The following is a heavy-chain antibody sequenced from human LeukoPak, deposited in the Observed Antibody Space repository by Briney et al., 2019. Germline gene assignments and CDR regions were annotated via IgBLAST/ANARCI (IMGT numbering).Heavy chain of an antibody. CDR3: PRDFGRGYCSSTSCYGWFDP. J-gene: IGHJ5*02. CDR2: IFRGDNK. CDR1: GFTLSSKY. Sequence: PGGSLRLSCAASGFTLSSKYMSWVRQAPGKGLEWVSDIFRGDNKYYADSVQGRFTISRENSKNKLYLQMNSLRAEDTAVYYCPRDFGRGYCSSTSCYGWFDPGGQGTLVTVSS. V-gene: IGHV3-66*02. D-gene: IGHD2-2*01.